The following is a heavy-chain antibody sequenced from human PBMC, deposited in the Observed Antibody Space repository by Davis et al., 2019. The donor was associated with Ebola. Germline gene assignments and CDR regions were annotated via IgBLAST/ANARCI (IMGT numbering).Heavy chain of an antibody. Sequence: SETLSLTCAVYGGSFSGYYWSWIRQPPGKGLEWLGYISYSGSTNYNPSLKSRVAISVDTPRNQFSLKLNSVTAADTAVYYCARQNGDSRFYYYYGIDVWGQGTTVTVSS. D-gene: IGHD3-3*01. V-gene: IGHV4-59*01. CDR1: GGSFSGYY. CDR2: ISYSGST. J-gene: IGHJ6*02. CDR3: ARQNGDSRFYYYYGIDV.